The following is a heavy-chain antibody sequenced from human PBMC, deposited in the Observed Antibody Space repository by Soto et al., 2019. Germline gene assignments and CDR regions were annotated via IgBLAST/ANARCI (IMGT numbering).Heavy chain of an antibody. CDR3: ARMGSSWEFDY. V-gene: IGHV4-30-4*01. Sequence: PSETLSLTCTVSGGSISSGDYYWSWIRQPPGKGLEWIGYIYYSGSTYYNPSLKSRVTISVDTSKNQFSLKLSSVTAADTAVYYCARMGSSWEFDYWGQGTLVTVSS. J-gene: IGHJ4*02. CDR2: IYYSGST. D-gene: IGHD6-13*01. CDR1: GGSISSGDYY.